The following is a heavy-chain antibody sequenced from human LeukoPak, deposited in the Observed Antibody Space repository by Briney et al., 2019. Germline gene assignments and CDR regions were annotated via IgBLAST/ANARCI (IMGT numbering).Heavy chain of an antibody. CDR1: GFTFSSYA. CDR2: ISGSGGST. CDR3: AREKYYDILTGYYTTYDY. D-gene: IGHD3-9*01. J-gene: IGHJ4*02. Sequence: GGSLRLSCAASGFTFSSYAMSWVRQAPGKGLEWVSAISGSGGSTYYADSVKGRFTISRDNSKNTLYLQMNSLRAEDTAVYYCAREKYYDILTGYYTTYDYWGQGTLVTVSS. V-gene: IGHV3-23*01.